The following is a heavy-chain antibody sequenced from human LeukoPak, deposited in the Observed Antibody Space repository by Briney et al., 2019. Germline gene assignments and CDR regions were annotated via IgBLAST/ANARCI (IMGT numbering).Heavy chain of an antibody. D-gene: IGHD6-6*01. V-gene: IGHV3-7*01. CDR2: IKQDGSEK. CDR3: ASPYSSSSGLHYYYMDV. Sequence: PGGSLRLSCAASGFTFSRYWMNWVRQAPGKGLEWVANIKQDGSEKFYVDSVKGRFTISRDNAKNSLYLQMNSLRAEDTAVYYCASPYSSSSGLHYYYMDVWGKGTTVTVSS. CDR1: GFTFSRYW. J-gene: IGHJ6*03.